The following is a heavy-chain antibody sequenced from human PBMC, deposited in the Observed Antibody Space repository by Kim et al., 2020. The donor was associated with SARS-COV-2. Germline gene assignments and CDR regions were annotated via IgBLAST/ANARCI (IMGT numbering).Heavy chain of an antibody. J-gene: IGHJ6*02. V-gene: IGHV3-15*01. CDR3: TTWLLWFGELYGMDV. D-gene: IGHD3-10*01. Sequence: APVKGRFTISRDDSKNTLYLQMNSLKTEDTAVYYCTTWLLWFGELYGMDVWGQGTTVTVSS.